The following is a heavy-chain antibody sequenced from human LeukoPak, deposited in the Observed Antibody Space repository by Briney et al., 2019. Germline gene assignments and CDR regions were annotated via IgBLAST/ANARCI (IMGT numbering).Heavy chain of an antibody. D-gene: IGHD3-10*01. J-gene: IGHJ4*02. CDR1: GGSISSYY. Sequence: SETLSLTCTVSGGSISSYYWSWIRQPPGKGLEWIGEINHNGSTNYNPSLKSRVTISVDTSKNQFSLKLSSVTAADTAVYYCARFYGFRTPFDYWGQGTLVTVSS. CDR2: INHNGST. V-gene: IGHV4-34*01. CDR3: ARFYGFRTPFDY.